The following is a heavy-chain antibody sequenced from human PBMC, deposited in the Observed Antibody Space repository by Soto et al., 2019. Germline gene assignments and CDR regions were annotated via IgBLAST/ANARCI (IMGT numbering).Heavy chain of an antibody. Sequence: SETLSLTCAVYGASFSGSYWSWIRQPPGMGLEWIGEINHSGSTNYNPSLKSRVTISVDTSKNQFSLKLRSVTAADTAVYYCARRGRGLEHAFDIWGQGTMVTVSS. CDR2: INHSGST. V-gene: IGHV4-34*01. CDR1: GASFSGSY. J-gene: IGHJ3*02. D-gene: IGHD3-10*01. CDR3: ARRGRGLEHAFDI.